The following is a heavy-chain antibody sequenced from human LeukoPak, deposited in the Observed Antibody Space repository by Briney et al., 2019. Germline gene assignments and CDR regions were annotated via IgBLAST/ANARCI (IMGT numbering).Heavy chain of an antibody. J-gene: IGHJ4*02. CDR1: GGSISSYY. D-gene: IGHD6-19*01. CDR3: ARFSSGWSFDFDY. Sequence: SETLSLTCTVSGGSISSYYWNWIRQPPGKGLEWLGYIYYTGSTTYNPFLKSRVTISLDTSKNQFSLKLNSVTAADTAIYYCARFSSGWSFDFDYWGQGTLVTVSS. V-gene: IGHV4-59*08. CDR2: IYYTGST.